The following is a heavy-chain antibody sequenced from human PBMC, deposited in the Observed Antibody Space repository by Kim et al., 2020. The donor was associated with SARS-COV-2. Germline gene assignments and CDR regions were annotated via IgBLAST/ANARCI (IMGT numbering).Heavy chain of an antibody. Sequence: GGSLRLSCAASGFTFSSYSMNWVRQAPGKGLEWVSSISSSSSYIYYADSVKGRFTISRDNAKNSLYLQMNSLRAEDTAVYYCARVDAVGVNMITFGGVNGGPDYWGQGTLVTVSS. CDR3: ARVDAVGVNMITFGGVNGGPDY. CDR2: ISSSSSYI. V-gene: IGHV3-21*01. D-gene: IGHD3-16*01. CDR1: GFTFSSYS. J-gene: IGHJ4*02.